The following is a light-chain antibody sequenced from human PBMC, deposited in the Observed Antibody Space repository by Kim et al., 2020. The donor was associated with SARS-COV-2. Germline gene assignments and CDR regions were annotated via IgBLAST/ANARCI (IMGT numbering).Light chain of an antibody. CDR2: GKN. CDR3: NSRDSSGNHNLV. Sequence: LGQTVRITCQGDSLRSYYASWYQQKPGQAPVLVIYGKNNRPSGIPDRFSGSSSGNTASLTITGAQAEDEADYYCNSRDSSGNHNLVFGGGTKLTVL. V-gene: IGLV3-19*01. CDR1: SLRSYY. J-gene: IGLJ2*01.